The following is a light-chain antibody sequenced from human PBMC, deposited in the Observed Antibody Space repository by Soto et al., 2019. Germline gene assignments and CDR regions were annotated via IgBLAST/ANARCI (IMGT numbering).Light chain of an antibody. CDR3: SSYTDSSTYVV. V-gene: IGLV2-14*01. CDR1: SSDVGGYNS. J-gene: IGLJ2*01. Sequence: QSALTQPASVSGSPGQSITISCTGTSSDVGGYNSVSWYQQHPGKAPKLMIHGVSNRPSGVSNRFSGSKSGNTASLTIYGLQAEDEADYYCSSYTDSSTYVVFGGGTKLTVL. CDR2: GVS.